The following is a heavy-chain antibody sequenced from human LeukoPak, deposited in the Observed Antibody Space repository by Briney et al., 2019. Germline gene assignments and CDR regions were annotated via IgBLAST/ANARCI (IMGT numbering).Heavy chain of an antibody. CDR3: ARSYSSSWLFDY. J-gene: IGHJ4*02. Sequence: SGGSLRLSCAASGFTFSDFYMTWIRQAPGKGLEWVSYISSSSSYTNYADSVKGRFTISRDNAKNSLYLQMNSLRAADTAVYYCARSYSSSWLFDYWGQGTLVTVSS. V-gene: IGHV3-11*03. D-gene: IGHD6-13*01. CDR1: GFTFSDFY. CDR2: ISSSSSYT.